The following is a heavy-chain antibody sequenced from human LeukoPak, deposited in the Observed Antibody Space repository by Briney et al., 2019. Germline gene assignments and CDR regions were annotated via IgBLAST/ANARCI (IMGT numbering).Heavy chain of an antibody. J-gene: IGHJ4*02. CDR2: MNPNSGNT. Sequence: ASVKVSCKASGYTFTSYDINWVRQDTGQGLEWMGWMNPNSGNTGYAQKFQGRVTMTRNTSISTAYMELSSLRSEDTAVYYCARMSSSWYSTSYDYWGQGTLVTVSS. V-gene: IGHV1-8*01. CDR3: ARMSSSWYSTSYDY. D-gene: IGHD6-13*01. CDR1: GYTFTSYD.